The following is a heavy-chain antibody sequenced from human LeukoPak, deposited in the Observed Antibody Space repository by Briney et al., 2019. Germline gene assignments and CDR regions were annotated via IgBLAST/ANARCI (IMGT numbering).Heavy chain of an antibody. D-gene: IGHD3-22*01. J-gene: IGHJ4*02. V-gene: IGHV3-66*01. Sequence: GGSLRLSCAASGFTVSSNYMSWVRQAPGKGLEWVSVIYSGGSTYYADSVKGRFTISRDNSKNTLYLQMNSLRAEDTAVYYCARDPAGDSSGYFDYWGQGTLVTVSS. CDR2: IYSGGST. CDR1: GFTVSSNY. CDR3: ARDPAGDSSGYFDY.